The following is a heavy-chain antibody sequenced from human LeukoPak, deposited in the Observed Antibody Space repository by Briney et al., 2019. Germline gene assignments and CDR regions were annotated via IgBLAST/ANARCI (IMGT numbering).Heavy chain of an antibody. J-gene: IGHJ4*02. Sequence: GGSLRFSCAASGFNFASNWMHWVRHTPGKGLMWVSRINSGGSATSYADSVEGRFTISRDNAKNSLYLQMSSLRAEDTAIYYCTRVGYIDEGIDYWGQGTLVTVSS. CDR3: TRVGYIDEGIDY. CDR1: GFNFASNW. V-gene: IGHV3-74*01. CDR2: INSGGSAT. D-gene: IGHD5-24*01.